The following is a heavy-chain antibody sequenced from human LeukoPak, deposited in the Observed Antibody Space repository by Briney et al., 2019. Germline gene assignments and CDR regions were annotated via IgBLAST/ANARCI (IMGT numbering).Heavy chain of an antibody. J-gene: IGHJ2*01. CDR3: ARLMFIAVGNWYFDL. CDR1: GFTFRNFG. D-gene: IGHD2-15*01. CDR2: ISSGSFI. V-gene: IGHV3-21*01. Sequence: GGSLRLSCAASGFTFRNFGFIWVRQAPGKGLEWISSISSGSFIYYADAVKARFTISRDNTRDSLSLQMNSLRADDTAVYYCARLMFIAVGNWYFDLWGRGTLVTVSS.